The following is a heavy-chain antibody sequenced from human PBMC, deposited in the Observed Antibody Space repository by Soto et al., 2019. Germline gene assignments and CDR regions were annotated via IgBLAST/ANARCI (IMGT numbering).Heavy chain of an antibody. CDR3: ARENYDYVWGSYRQYNWFDP. D-gene: IGHD3-16*02. Sequence: PSETLSLTCTVSGGSISSHYWSWIRQPPGKGLEWIGYIYYSGSTNYNPSLKSRVTISVDTSKNQFSLKLSSVTAADTAVYYCARENYDYVWGSYRQYNWFDPWGQGTLVTVSS. CDR1: GGSISSHY. V-gene: IGHV4-59*11. CDR2: IYYSGST. J-gene: IGHJ5*02.